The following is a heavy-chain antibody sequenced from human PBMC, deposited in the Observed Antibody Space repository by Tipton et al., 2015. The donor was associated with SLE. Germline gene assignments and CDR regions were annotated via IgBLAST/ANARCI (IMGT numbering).Heavy chain of an antibody. J-gene: IGHJ4*02. D-gene: IGHD1-7*01. V-gene: IGHV4-34*01. CDR3: ANQNWNYYF. CDR1: GGSLSGYW. CDR2: IYPTGRT. Sequence: TLSLTCTGYGGSLSGYWWGWIRQSPGKGLEWIGEIYPTGRTDYYPSLMSRVTISVDTSQNQFSLRLTSVTAADTAVYYCANQNWNYYFWGQGNLVTVSS.